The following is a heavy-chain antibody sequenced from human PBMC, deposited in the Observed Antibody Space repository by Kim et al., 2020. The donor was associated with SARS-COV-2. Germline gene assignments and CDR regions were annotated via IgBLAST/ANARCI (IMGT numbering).Heavy chain of an antibody. CDR3: TRVGYNYHLANAFDI. Sequence: GGSLRLSCAASGLSFSGYTMHWVRQAPGQGLEWATVIKHDGSIKYYADSMKGRFTVSRDNSRNTLYLQMDSLRAEDTAVYYCTRVGYNYHLANAFDIWGQGTMVIVSS. D-gene: IGHD1-20*01. CDR2: IKHDGSIK. V-gene: IGHV3-30-3*01. CDR1: GLSFSGYT. J-gene: IGHJ3*02.